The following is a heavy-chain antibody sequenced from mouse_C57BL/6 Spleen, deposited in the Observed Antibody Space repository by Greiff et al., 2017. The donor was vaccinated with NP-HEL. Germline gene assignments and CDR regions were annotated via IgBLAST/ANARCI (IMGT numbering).Heavy chain of an antibody. Sequence: EVQRVESGGGLVKPGGSLKLSCAASGFTFSSYTMSWVRQTPEKRLEWVATISGGGGNTYYPDSVKRRLPISRDKAKITLYRQMSSLRSEDTALYYCARHDYGAMDYWGQGTSVTVSS. V-gene: IGHV5-9*01. J-gene: IGHJ4*01. D-gene: IGHD2-4*01. CDR3: ARHDYGAMDY. CDR1: GFTFSSYT. CDR2: ISGGGGNT.